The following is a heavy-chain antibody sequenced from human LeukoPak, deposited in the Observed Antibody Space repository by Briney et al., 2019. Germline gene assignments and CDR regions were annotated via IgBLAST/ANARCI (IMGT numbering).Heavy chain of an antibody. D-gene: IGHD6-13*01. CDR2: TWYDGSTE. V-gene: IGHV3-33*01. CDR3: ARGSSSLLGMDV. Sequence: QSGGSLRLSCAASGFTFSSYGMHWVRQAPGKGLEWVAVTWYDGSTEYYGDPVKGRFTISRDNSKNTLYLQMNSLRAEDTAVYYCARGSSSLLGMDVWGQGTTVTVSS. CDR1: GFTFSSYG. J-gene: IGHJ6*02.